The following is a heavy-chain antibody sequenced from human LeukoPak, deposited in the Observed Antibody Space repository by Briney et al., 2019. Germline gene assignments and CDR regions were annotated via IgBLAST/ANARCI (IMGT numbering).Heavy chain of an antibody. J-gene: IGHJ4*02. CDR2: ISGSGGST. V-gene: IGHV3-23*01. D-gene: IGHD3-22*01. CDR3: AKSGYRDSSGYYYPLCPDY. Sequence: GGSLRLSCAASGFTFSSYAMSWVRQAPGKGLEWVSAISGSGGSTYYADSVKGRFTISRDNSKNTLYLQMNSLRAEDTAVYYCAKSGYRDSSGYYYPLCPDYWGQGTLVTVSP. CDR1: GFTFSSYA.